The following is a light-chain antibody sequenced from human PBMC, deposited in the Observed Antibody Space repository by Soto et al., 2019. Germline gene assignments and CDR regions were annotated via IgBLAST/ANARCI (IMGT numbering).Light chain of an antibody. Sequence: EIVLTQSPGTLSLSPGERVILSCRASQSVSSSCLAWYQQKPGQAPRLLIYGASSRATGIPDRFTGSGSGTDFTLTISSLEPDDFAVYYCQHYDSSPEVTFGQGTRLEIK. V-gene: IGKV3-20*01. CDR3: QHYDSSPEVT. CDR2: GAS. CDR1: QSVSSSC. J-gene: IGKJ5*01.